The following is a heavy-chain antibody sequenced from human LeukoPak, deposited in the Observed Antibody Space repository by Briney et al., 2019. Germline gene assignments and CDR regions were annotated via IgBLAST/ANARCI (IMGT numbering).Heavy chain of an antibody. CDR3: ARGRSGGRAYDC. CDR2: IIPILGIA. V-gene: IGHV1-69*04. D-gene: IGHD2-15*01. J-gene: IGHJ4*02. Sequence: ASVNVSCKASGGTFSSYAISWVRQAPGQGLEWMGRIIPILGIANYAQKFQGRVTITADKSTSTAYMELSSLRSEDTAVYYCARGRSGGRAYDCWGQGTLVTVSS. CDR1: GGTFSSYA.